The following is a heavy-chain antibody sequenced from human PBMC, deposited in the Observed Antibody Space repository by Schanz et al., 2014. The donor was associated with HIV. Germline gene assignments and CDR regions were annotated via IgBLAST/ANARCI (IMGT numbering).Heavy chain of an antibody. CDR2: IWYDGSNK. D-gene: IGHD2-15*01. CDR1: GFTFSSYG. CDR3: ARGSGPYYYYYGMDV. V-gene: IGHV3-33*01. J-gene: IGHJ6*02. Sequence: VQLVESGGGLVKPGRSLRLSCAASGFTFSSYGMHWVRQAPGKGLEWVAVIWYDGSNKYYADSVKGRFTISRDNSKNTLYLQMNSLRAEDTAVYYCARGSGPYYYYYGMDVWGQGTTVTVSS.